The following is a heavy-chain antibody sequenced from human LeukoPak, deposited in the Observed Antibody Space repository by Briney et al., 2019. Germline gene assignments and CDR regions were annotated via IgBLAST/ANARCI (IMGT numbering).Heavy chain of an antibody. D-gene: IGHD1-26*01. CDR2: IKSKTDGGTT. Sequence: AGGSLRLSCSVSGFTFSSSAMSWVRQAPGKGLEWVGRIKSKTDGGTTFYAAPVKDRFTISRDDSKDTLYLQMNSLKTEDTAVYYCSTTRGSFSSRFDYWGQGTLVTVSS. V-gene: IGHV3-15*01. CDR1: GFTFSSSA. CDR3: STTRGSFSSRFDY. J-gene: IGHJ4*02.